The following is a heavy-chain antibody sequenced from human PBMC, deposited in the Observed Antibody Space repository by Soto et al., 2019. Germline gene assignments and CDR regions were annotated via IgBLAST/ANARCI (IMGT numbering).Heavy chain of an antibody. D-gene: IGHD2-2*01. CDR1: GFSFTSYG. Sequence: QVQLVESGGGVVQPGRSLRLSCAASGFSFTSYGMHWVRQAPGKGLEWVAVISFDGSNKYYADSVKGRFTISRDNSRNTLFLQLSSLRAEDTAVYYCAKDDGVRETVLVPATIGAYGMDVWGHGTTVTVSS. V-gene: IGHV3-30*18. CDR2: ISFDGSNK. J-gene: IGHJ6*02. CDR3: AKDDGVRETVLVPATIGAYGMDV.